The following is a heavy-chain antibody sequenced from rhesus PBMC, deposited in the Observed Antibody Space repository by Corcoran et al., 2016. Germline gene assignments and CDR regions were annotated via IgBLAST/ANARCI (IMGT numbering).Heavy chain of an antibody. CDR2: IGFISVAT. D-gene: IGHD3S6*01. CDR1: GDSISSFNW. V-gene: IGHV4-65*02. CDR3: ARHPYPFGSLDV. Sequence: QVQLQESGPGLVEPSETLSLTCTVSGDSISSFNWWSWIRQPPGKGLEWIGNIGFISVATFNNPSFLSRVTISKAPSKNQFSLILNSMTAADTAVYQCARHPYPFGSLDVWGRGLLVTVSS. J-gene: IGHJ5-2*02.